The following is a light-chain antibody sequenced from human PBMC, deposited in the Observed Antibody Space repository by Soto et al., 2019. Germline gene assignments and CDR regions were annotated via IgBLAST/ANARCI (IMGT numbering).Light chain of an antibody. V-gene: IGKV4-1*01. Sequence: DIVMTQSPDSRAVSLGERATINCMSSQSVFYTSNNKNYLAWYQQKPGQPPKLLIYWASTRESGVPDRFSGSGSGTDFTLTISSLQAEDVAVYYCQQYYGTPYTFGQGTKLEIK. CDR3: QQYYGTPYT. CDR1: QSVFYTSNNKNY. CDR2: WAS. J-gene: IGKJ2*01.